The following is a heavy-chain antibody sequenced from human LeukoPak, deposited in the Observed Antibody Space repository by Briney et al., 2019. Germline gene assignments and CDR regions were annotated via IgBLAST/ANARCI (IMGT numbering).Heavy chain of an antibody. Sequence: GGSLRLSCAASGFTFSSYSMNWVRQAPGKGLEWVSSISSSSSYIYYADSVKGRFTISRDNAKNSLYLQMNSLRAEDTAVYYCARAGRGPVAGTYYFDYWGQGTLVTVSS. CDR3: ARAGRGPVAGTYYFDY. CDR1: GFTFSSYS. CDR2: ISSSSSYI. J-gene: IGHJ4*02. V-gene: IGHV3-21*01. D-gene: IGHD6-19*01.